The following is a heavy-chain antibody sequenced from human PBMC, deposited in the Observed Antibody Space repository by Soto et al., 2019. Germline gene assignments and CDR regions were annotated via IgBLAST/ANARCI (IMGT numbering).Heavy chain of an antibody. V-gene: IGHV3-64D*06. J-gene: IGHJ3*02. CDR2: ISSNGGST. CDR1: GFTFSSYA. Sequence: EVRLVESGGGLVQPGGPLRLSCSASGFTFSSYAMHWVRQAPGKGLEYVSAISSNGGSTYYADSGKGRFTIARDNSKNALYLKMSSLRAEDTAVYYCVTQYGYSYAFDIWGQGTMVTVSS. D-gene: IGHD5-18*01. CDR3: VTQYGYSYAFDI.